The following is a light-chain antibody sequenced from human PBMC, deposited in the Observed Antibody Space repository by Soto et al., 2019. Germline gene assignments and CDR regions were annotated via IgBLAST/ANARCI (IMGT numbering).Light chain of an antibody. CDR1: TSNIGSNT. Sequence: QSVLTQPPSASRTPGQRVTISCSGSTSNIGSNTVHWYQQLPGTAPKLLIYSTNQWPSGVPDRFSGSKSGTSASLAISGLQSEDEADYYCATWDDSLNGPVFGTGTKVTVL. V-gene: IGLV1-44*01. J-gene: IGLJ1*01. CDR3: ATWDDSLNGPV. CDR2: STN.